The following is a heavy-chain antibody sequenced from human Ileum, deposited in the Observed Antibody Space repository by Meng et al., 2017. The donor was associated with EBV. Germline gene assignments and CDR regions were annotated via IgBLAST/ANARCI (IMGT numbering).Heavy chain of an antibody. Sequence: QVLLQESCAGAGKPSGTVSLTCSVSGGPISSSNLWSWVRQPPGKGLEWIGKIYHSGITIYNPSLKSRVTMSVDNSKNQFSLKLNSMTAADTAVYYCARDPTGGEDHQRVWGQGTLVTVSS. CDR1: GGPISSSNL. D-gene: IGHD1-14*01. CDR3: ARDPTGGEDHQRV. V-gene: IGHV4-4*02. CDR2: IYHSGIT. J-gene: IGHJ4*02.